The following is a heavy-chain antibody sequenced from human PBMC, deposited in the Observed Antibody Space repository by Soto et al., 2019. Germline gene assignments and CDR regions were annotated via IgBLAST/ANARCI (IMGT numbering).Heavy chain of an antibody. CDR3: AREASRGYSSSWYGRYYYCMDG. D-gene: IGHD6-13*01. CDR2: INPNSGGT. V-gene: IGHV1-2*04. Sequence: ASVKVSCKASGYTFTGYYMQWVRQAPGQGLEWMGWINPNSGGTNYAQKFQGWVTMTRDTSISTAYMELSRLRSDDTSWSYCAREASRGYSSSWYGRYYYCMDGWGRGTTVTVSS. J-gene: IGHJ6*02. CDR1: GYTFTGYY.